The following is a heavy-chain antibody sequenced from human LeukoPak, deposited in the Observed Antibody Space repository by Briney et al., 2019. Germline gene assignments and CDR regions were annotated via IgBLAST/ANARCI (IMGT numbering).Heavy chain of an antibody. D-gene: IGHD6-6*01. CDR2: INHNKST. Sequence: PSETLPLTCAVYGGPFNTYYWTWIRQSPAKGLEWIGEINHNKSTNYNPSLKSRVTISVDTSKNQFSLNLTSVTAADTALYYCAHSSSSLPTDSWGQGTLVIVSS. CDR1: GGPFNTYY. CDR3: AHSSSSLPTDS. J-gene: IGHJ4*02. V-gene: IGHV4-34*01.